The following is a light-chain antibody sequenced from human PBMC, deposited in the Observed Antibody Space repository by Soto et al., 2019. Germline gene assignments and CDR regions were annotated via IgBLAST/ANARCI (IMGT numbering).Light chain of an antibody. Sequence: EIVLTQSPGTLSLSPGERATLSCRASQSVSSSYLGWYQQKLGQAPRLLIYGASTRATGIPDRFSGSGSGTDFTLTISRLDPEDFAVSYCQQYGGSSLYTFGQGTKLEIK. J-gene: IGKJ2*01. CDR2: GAS. CDR1: QSVSSSY. CDR3: QQYGGSSLYT. V-gene: IGKV3-20*01.